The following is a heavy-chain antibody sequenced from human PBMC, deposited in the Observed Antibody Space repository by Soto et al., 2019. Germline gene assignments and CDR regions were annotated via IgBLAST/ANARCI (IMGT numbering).Heavy chain of an antibody. D-gene: IGHD1-26*01. CDR1: GGSISSSSYY. J-gene: IGHJ4*02. Sequence: SETLSLTCTVSGGSISSSSYYWGWIRQPPGKGLEWIGSIYYSGSTYYNPSLKSRVTISVDTSKNQFSLKLSSVTAADTAVYYCARKGSGSYYSLKYYFDYWGQGTLVTVSS. V-gene: IGHV4-39*01. CDR3: ARKGSGSYYSLKYYFDY. CDR2: IYYSGST.